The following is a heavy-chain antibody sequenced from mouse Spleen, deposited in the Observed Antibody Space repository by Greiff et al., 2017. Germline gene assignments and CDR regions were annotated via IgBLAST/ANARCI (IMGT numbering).Heavy chain of an antibody. CDR3: VRGGYYAMDY. J-gene: IGHJ4*01. CDR1: GFSFNTYA. CDR2: IRSKSNNYAT. V-gene: IGHV10-1*01. Sequence: EVKLVESGGGLVQPKGSLKLSCAASGFSFNTYAMNWVRQAPGKGLEWVARIRSKSNNYATYYADSVKDRFTISRDDSESMLYLQMNNLKTEDTAMYYCVRGGYYAMDYWGQGTSVTVSS.